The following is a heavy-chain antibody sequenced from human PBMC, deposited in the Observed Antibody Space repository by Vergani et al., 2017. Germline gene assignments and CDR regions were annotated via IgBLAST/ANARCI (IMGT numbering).Heavy chain of an antibody. CDR3: ARGIAGSWYQDYYYYMDV. D-gene: IGHD6-13*01. CDR1: GGSISSSSYY. V-gene: IGHV4-39*02. Sequence: QLQLQESGPGLEKPSETLSLTCTVSGGSISSSSYYWGWIRQPPGKGLEWIGSIYYSGNTYYNPSLKSRVTISVDTSKNHFCLKLSSVTAADTAVYYCARGIAGSWYQDYYYYMDVWGKGTTVTVSS. J-gene: IGHJ6*03. CDR2: IYYSGNT.